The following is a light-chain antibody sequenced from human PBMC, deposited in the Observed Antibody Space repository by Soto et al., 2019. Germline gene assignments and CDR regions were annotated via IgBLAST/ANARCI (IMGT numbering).Light chain of an antibody. CDR1: QSISST. CDR2: GAS. Sequence: EIVLTQSPDTLSLSPGERATLSCRASQSISSTHLVWYQQKPGQAPSLLIFGASSRATGIPARFSGSGSGTEFTLTISSLQSEDFAVYYCQQYDNWPLTFGGGTKVDI. J-gene: IGKJ4*01. CDR3: QQYDNWPLT. V-gene: IGKV3D-15*01.